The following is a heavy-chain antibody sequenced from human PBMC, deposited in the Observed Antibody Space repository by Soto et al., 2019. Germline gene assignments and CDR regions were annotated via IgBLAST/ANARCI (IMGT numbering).Heavy chain of an antibody. CDR2: IKQDGGEK. D-gene: IGHD3-10*01. CDR1: GFTFSYYW. V-gene: IGHV3-7*01. CDR3: ARSAMVRGVILNYFEY. J-gene: IGHJ4*02. Sequence: GALRLSCAASGFTFSYYWMSWVRQAPGKGLEWVANIKQDGGEKYYVDSVKGRFTISRDNAKNSLYLQMNSLRAEDTAVYYCARSAMVRGVILNYFEYWGQGTLVTVSS.